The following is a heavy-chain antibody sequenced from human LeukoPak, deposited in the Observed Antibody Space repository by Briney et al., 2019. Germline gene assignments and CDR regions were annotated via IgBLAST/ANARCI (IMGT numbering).Heavy chain of an antibody. D-gene: IGHD3-16*01. CDR1: GYTFTNFG. Sequence: ASVKVSCKAFGYTFTNFGVSWVRQVPGQGLEWMGWISGYNGITNYGQKVRGRVTMTTDTSTTTAYMELRNLRSGDTAVYYCARETRKLYYEDYYGMDVWGQGTTVTVSS. CDR3: ARETRKLYYEDYYGMDV. J-gene: IGHJ6*02. CDR2: ISGYNGIT. V-gene: IGHV1-18*01.